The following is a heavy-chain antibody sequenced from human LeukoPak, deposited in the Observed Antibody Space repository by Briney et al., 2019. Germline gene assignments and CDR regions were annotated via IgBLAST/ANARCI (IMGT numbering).Heavy chain of an antibody. CDR1: GFTFSSYT. D-gene: IGHD3-10*01. CDR3: APGGPGYYFDY. CDR2: ISGSGGRT. V-gene: IGHV3-23*01. Sequence: GGSLRLSCAASGFTFSSYTMSWVRQAPGKGLEWVSAISGSGGRTYYADSVKGRFTISRDNSKNTPYLQMNSLRAEDTAVYYCAPGGPGYYFDYWGQGTLVTVSS. J-gene: IGHJ4*02.